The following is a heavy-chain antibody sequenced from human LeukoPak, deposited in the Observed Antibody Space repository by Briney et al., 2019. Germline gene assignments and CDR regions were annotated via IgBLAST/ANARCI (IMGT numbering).Heavy chain of an antibody. CDR1: GFTFSSYG. CDR3: AREARTHDFDY. D-gene: IGHD1-1*01. Sequence: DPGGSLRPSCAASGFTFSSYGMHWVRQAPGKGLEWVAVISYDGSNKYYADSVKGRFTISRDSSKNTLFLQMNSLRAEDTAVYYCAREARTHDFDYWGQGTLVTVSS. CDR2: ISYDGSNK. V-gene: IGHV3-30*03. J-gene: IGHJ4*02.